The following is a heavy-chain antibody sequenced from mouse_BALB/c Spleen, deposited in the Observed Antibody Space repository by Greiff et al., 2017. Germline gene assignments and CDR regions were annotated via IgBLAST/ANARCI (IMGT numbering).Heavy chain of an antibody. CDR3: ARRAGYDYDGGRAMDY. D-gene: IGHD2-4*01. J-gene: IGHJ4*01. Sequence: QVTLKVSGPGILQPSQTLSLTCSFSGFSLSTSGMGVSWIRQPSGKGLEWLAHIYWDDDKRYNPSLKSRLTISKDTSSNQVFLKITSVDTADTATYYCARRAGYDYDGGRAMDYWGQGTSVTVSS. CDR2: IYWDDDK. V-gene: IGHV8-12*01. CDR1: GFSLSTSGMG.